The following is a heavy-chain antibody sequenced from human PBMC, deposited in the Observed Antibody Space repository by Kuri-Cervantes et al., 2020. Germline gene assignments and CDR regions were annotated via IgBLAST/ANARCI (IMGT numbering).Heavy chain of an antibody. J-gene: IGHJ2*01. CDR3: ARANDCSSTSCKTTWYFDL. CDR1: GGSVSSGSYY. D-gene: IGHD2-2*01. CDR2: IYYSGST. V-gene: IGHV4-61*01. Sequence: ESLKISCTVSGGSVSSGSYYWSWIRQPPGKGLEWIGYIYYSGSTNYNPSLKSRVTISVDTSKNQFSLKLSSVTAADTAVYYCARANDCSSTSCKTTWYFDLWGRGTLVTVSS.